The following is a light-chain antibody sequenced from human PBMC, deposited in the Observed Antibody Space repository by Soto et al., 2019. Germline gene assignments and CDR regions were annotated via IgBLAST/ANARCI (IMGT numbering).Light chain of an antibody. Sequence: EIVMTQSPATLSVSPGERATLSCRASHSFTSNLAWYQQKPGQAPRLLIYGASTRATGIPVRFSGSGSGTEFTLTISSLQSEDFAVYYCQQYNTCPPITFGQGTRLEIK. CDR3: QQYNTCPPIT. CDR1: HSFTSN. J-gene: IGKJ5*01. CDR2: GAS. V-gene: IGKV3-15*01.